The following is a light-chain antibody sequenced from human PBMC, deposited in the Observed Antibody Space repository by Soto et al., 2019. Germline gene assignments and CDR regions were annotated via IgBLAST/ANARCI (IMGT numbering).Light chain of an antibody. CDR3: QQADSFPLT. J-gene: IGKJ4*01. V-gene: IGKV1-12*01. CDR1: QSIYNW. CDR2: AAS. Sequence: DFPMTQSPSSVSASIGDRVTMSCRASQSIYNWLVWYQQKPGKAPILLIYAASSLQSGVPSRFSGGGYRTDFTLTISSLQPEDSATYYCQQADSFPLTFGGGTKVEI.